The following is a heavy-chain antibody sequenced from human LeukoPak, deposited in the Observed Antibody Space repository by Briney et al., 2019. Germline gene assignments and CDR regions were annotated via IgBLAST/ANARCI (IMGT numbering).Heavy chain of an antibody. CDR3: ARGPGLNWFDP. V-gene: IGHV4-59*01. CDR1: GGSMRSYY. D-gene: IGHD3-16*01. J-gene: IGHJ5*02. CDR2: IYYSGST. Sequence: SETLPLTCTVSGGSMRSYYWSWLRRPPGKGLEWIGYIYYSGSTNYNPSLKSRVTISVDTSKNQFSLKLSSVTAADTAVYYCARGPGLNWFDPWGQGTLVTVSS.